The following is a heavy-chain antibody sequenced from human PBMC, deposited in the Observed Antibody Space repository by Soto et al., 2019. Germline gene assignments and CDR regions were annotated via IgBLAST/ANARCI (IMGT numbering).Heavy chain of an antibody. CDR2: LSYDGSDK. Sequence: SLRLSCAASGFTFSSYGMHWVRQAPGKGLEWVAVLSYDGSDKYYADSVKGRFTISRDNSKNTLYLQMNSLRPEDTAVYYCAKDRAYSSSSWPDTSLTYYYYGMDVWGQGTTVTVSS. D-gene: IGHD6-6*01. J-gene: IGHJ6*02. V-gene: IGHV3-30*18. CDR3: AKDRAYSSSSWPDTSLTYYYYGMDV. CDR1: GFTFSSYG.